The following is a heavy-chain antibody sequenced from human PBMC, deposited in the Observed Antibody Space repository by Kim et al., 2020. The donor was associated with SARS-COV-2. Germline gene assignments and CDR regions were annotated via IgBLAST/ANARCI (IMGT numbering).Heavy chain of an antibody. D-gene: IGHD5-12*01. Sequence: SETLSLTCTVSGGSISSSSYYWGWIRQPPGKGLEWIGSIYYSGSTYYNPSLKSRVTISVDTSKNQFSLKLSSVTAADTAVYYCARHFRFRYSGYDQSLGTHSDYYGMDVWGQGTTVTVSS. V-gene: IGHV4-39*01. CDR3: ARHFRFRYSGYDQSLGTHSDYYGMDV. CDR2: IYYSGST. J-gene: IGHJ6*02. CDR1: GGSISSSSYY.